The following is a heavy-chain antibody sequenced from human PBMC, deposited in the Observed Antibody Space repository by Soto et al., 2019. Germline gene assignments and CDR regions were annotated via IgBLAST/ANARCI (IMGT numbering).Heavy chain of an antibody. J-gene: IGHJ4*02. CDR1: GDSLSTYY. CDR2: IHDTGRT. D-gene: IGHD3-16*02. Sequence: QVQLQESGPGLVRPSETLSLTCTVSGDSLSTYYWSWIRQPAGERLEWIGRIHDTGRTNYNPSLKSRVTMSVDTSKNQFSLRVNSVTAADTAGYCCARESVSGTYRFDSWGQGTLVTVSS. CDR3: ARESVSGTYRFDS. V-gene: IGHV4-4*07.